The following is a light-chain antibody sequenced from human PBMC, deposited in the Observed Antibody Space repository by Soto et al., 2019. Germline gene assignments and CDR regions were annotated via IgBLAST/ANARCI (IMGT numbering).Light chain of an antibody. V-gene: IGKV3-11*01. CDR1: QSVSSY. CDR3: QQRSNWPFT. CDR2: DAS. Sequence: EIVLTQSPATLSLSPGERATLSCRASQSVSSYLAWYQQKPGQAPRLLIYDASNRATGIPARFSGSGSGTDFTLTISSLEPEDFAVYDCQQRSNWPFTCGPGTKVDIK. J-gene: IGKJ3*01.